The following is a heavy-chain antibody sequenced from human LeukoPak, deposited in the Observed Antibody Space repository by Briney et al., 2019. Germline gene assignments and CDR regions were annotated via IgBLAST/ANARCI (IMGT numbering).Heavy chain of an antibody. J-gene: IGHJ4*02. D-gene: IGHD4-17*01. CDR3: ARGYGDYLFRY. V-gene: IGHV1-2*02. CDR1: GYTCTGYY. Sequence: GASVKVSCKASGYTCTGYYMHWVRQAPGQGLEWMGWINPNSGGRNYAQKFQGRATMTRVTPVSTAYMELSRPRSDDTAVYYCARGYGDYLFRYWGQGTLVTVSS. CDR2: INPNSGGR.